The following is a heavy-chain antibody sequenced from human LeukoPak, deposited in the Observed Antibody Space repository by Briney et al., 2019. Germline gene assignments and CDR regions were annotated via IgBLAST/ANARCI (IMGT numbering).Heavy chain of an antibody. D-gene: IGHD2-15*01. V-gene: IGHV4-34*01. CDR3: ARGISDCSGGSGYSPYAFDI. J-gene: IGHJ3*02. CDR1: GGSFSGSY. CDR2: INHSGST. Sequence: PSETLSLTCAVYGGSFSGSYWSWIRQPPGKGLEWIGEINHSGSTKYNPSLKSRVTISVDTSKIQFSLKLSSVTAADTAVYYCARGISDCSGGSGYSPYAFDIWGQGTMVTVSS.